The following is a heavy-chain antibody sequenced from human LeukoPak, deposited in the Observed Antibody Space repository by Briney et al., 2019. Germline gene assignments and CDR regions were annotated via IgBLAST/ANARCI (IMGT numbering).Heavy chain of an antibody. J-gene: IGHJ6*02. V-gene: IGHV4-59*12. Sequence: SETLSLTCTVSGGSISNYYWSWIRQPPGKGLEWIGYIYYSGSSNYNPSLKSRVTMSVDTSKDQFSLKLSSVTAADTAVYYCARAYDYGKGYYGMDVWGQGTTVTVSS. CDR2: IYYSGSS. CDR3: ARAYDYGKGYYGMDV. D-gene: IGHD4-17*01. CDR1: GGSISNYY.